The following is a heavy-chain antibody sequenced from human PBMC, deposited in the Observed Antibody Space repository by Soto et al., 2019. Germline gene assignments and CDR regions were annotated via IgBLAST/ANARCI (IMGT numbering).Heavy chain of an antibody. CDR1: GVSISSITYS. CDR3: ARRPLRGRGRDYAYYS. Sequence: QVQLHESGPGLVKPSETFSLTCSVSGVSISSITYSWGWIRQPPGQGPEWVGDFYSRETNSYNRSFKNSHSITLVTSRNQLALTLSPASAADTAVYYCARRPLRGRGRDYAYYSWCQGLRVTVS. J-gene: IGHJ1*01. V-gene: IGHV4-39*01. CDR2: FYSRETN. D-gene: IGHD3-22*01.